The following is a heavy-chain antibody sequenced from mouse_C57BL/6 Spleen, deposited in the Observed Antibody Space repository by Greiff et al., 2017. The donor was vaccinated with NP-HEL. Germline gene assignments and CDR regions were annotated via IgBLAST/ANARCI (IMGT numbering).Heavy chain of an antibody. V-gene: IGHV14-3*01. D-gene: IGHD2-2*01. Sequence: VQLQQSVAELVRPGASVKLSCTASGFNIKNTYMHWVKQRPEQGLAWIGRIDPATGHTKYAPKFQGKATITADTSSNTAYLQLSSLTSEDTAIYYCARSTMVSSWFAYWGQGTLVTVSA. J-gene: IGHJ3*01. CDR2: IDPATGHT. CDR3: ARSTMVSSWFAY. CDR1: GFNIKNTY.